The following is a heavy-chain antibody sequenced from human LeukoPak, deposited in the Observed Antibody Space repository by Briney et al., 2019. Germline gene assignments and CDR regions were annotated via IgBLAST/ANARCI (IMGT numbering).Heavy chain of an antibody. Sequence: ASVKVSCKVSGYTLTELSMHWVRQAPGKGLEWMGGFDPEDGETIYAQKFQGRVTMTEDTSTDTTYMELSSLRSEDTAVYYCATDAYYYDSSGYHDYWGQGTLVTVSS. CDR3: ATDAYYYDSSGYHDY. J-gene: IGHJ4*02. CDR2: FDPEDGET. D-gene: IGHD3-22*01. V-gene: IGHV1-24*01. CDR1: GYTLTELS.